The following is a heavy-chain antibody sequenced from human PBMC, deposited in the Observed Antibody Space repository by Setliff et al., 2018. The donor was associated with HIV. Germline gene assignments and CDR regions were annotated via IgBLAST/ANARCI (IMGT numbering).Heavy chain of an antibody. CDR3: ARDYCGGDCYFPYYYYGMDV. V-gene: IGHV4-61*09. J-gene: IGHJ6*02. CDR1: GGSISSGIYY. D-gene: IGHD2-21*02. CDR2: IYTSGST. Sequence: SETLSLTCTVSGGSISSGIYYWSWIRQPAGQGLEWIGHIYTSGSTNYSPSVKSRVTISVDTSKNQFSLKLSSVTAADTAVYYCARDYCGGDCYFPYYYYGMDVWGQGTTVTVSS.